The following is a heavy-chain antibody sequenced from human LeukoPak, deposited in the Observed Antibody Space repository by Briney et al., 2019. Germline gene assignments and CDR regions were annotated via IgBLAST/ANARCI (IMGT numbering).Heavy chain of an antibody. D-gene: IGHD6-6*01. V-gene: IGHV3-74*01. Sequence: GGSLRLSCAASGFTFNSHWMHWVRQAPGKGLVWVSRINNDGSTTTYADSVRGRFTISRDNAKNTPFLQMNSLRAEDTAVYYCVRDRPHNWFDPWGQGTLVTVSS. CDR3: VRDRPHNWFDP. CDR2: INNDGSTT. J-gene: IGHJ5*02. CDR1: GFTFNSHW.